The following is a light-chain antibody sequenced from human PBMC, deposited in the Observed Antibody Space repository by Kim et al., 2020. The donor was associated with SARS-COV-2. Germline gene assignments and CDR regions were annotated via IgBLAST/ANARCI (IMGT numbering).Light chain of an antibody. V-gene: IGKV2-28*01. CDR1: QSLLYSNGYTY. J-gene: IGKJ2*03. Sequence: EPAPISARSSQSLLYSNGYTYLDWYLQKPGQSPQVLIYLGSNRASGVPDRFSGSGSGTDFTLKISRVEAEDVGVYYCMQALQAPVSFGQGTKLEI. CDR3: MQALQAPVS. CDR2: LGS.